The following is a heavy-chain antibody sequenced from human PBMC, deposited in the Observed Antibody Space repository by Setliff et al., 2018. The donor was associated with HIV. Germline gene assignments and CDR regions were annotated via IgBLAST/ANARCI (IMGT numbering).Heavy chain of an antibody. Sequence: SETLSLTCTVSGGSISSGGYYRSWIRQPAGKGLGWIGHIYTSGSTKYNPSLKGRVTISVDTSKNQFSLNLSSVTAADTAFYYCATFSPRDAFDIWGQGTMVTVSS. CDR1: GGSISSGGYY. CDR2: IYTSGST. CDR3: ATFSPRDAFDI. J-gene: IGHJ3*02. D-gene: IGHD3-16*01. V-gene: IGHV4-61*09.